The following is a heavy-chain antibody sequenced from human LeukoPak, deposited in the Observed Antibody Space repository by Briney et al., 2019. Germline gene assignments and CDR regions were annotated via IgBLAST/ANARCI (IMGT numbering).Heavy chain of an antibody. CDR2: INHSGST. J-gene: IGHJ4*02. CDR3: ASRTFLTYYYDSSGYSF. CDR1: GGSFSGYY. V-gene: IGHV4-34*01. Sequence: SETLSLTCAVYGGSFSGYYWSWIRQPPGKGLEWIGEINHSGSTNYNPSLKSRVTISVDTSKNQFSLKLSSVTAADTAVYYCASRTFLTYYYDSSGYSFWGQGTLVTVSS. D-gene: IGHD3-22*01.